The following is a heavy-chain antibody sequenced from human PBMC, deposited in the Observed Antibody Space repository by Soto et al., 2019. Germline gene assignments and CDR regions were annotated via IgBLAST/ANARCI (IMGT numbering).Heavy chain of an antibody. J-gene: IGHJ4*02. CDR2: IYTDGSST. V-gene: IGHV3-74*01. D-gene: IGHD3-10*01. CDR1: GFTFSSFW. CDR3: AKRGVDTFGLSY. Sequence: EVQLVESGGGLVQPGGSLRLSCAVSGFTFSSFWMHWVRQAPGEGLVWVSRIYTDGSSTSYADSVKGRFTISRDNAKNTVYLQMNSLRVEDTAMYYCAKRGVDTFGLSYWGQGTLVTVSS.